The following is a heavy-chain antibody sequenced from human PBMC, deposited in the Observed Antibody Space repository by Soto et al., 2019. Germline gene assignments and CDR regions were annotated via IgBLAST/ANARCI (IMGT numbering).Heavy chain of an antibody. J-gene: IGHJ4*02. Sequence: EVQLVESGGGLVQPGGSLRLSCTASGFTFSSYWMSWVRRAPGKGLGWVVNIKEDGSGKYYVDSVKGRFSISRDNARNSLYLQMNSLRVEDTAVYYCVRVRRLGGYWGQGTLVTVSS. CDR1: GFTFSSYW. CDR2: IKEDGSGK. CDR3: VRVRRLGGY. D-gene: IGHD3-16*01. V-gene: IGHV3-7*03.